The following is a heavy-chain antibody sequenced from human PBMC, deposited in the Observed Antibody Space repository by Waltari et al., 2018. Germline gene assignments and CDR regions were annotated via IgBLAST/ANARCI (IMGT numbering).Heavy chain of an antibody. V-gene: IGHV3-23*01. Sequence: EVQLLESGGGLVQPGGSLRLSCAASGFTFRGYAMTWARPAPGKGMEWVSANSGGGNGTYYADSVKGRFTIPRDNSKNTLYLQMNSLGAEDTAVYYCAKEGREQQLSRVYFDYWGQGTLVTVSS. CDR1: GFTFRGYA. D-gene: IGHD6-13*01. CDR3: AKEGREQQLSRVYFDY. J-gene: IGHJ4*02. CDR2: NSGGGNGT.